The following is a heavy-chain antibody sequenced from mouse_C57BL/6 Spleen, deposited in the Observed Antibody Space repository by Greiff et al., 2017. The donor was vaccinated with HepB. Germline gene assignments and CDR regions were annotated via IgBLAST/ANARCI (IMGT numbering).Heavy chain of an antibody. D-gene: IGHD3-2*02. Sequence: QVQLQQSGAELVRPGTSVKVSCKASGYAFTNYLIEWVKQRPGQGLEWIGVINPGSGGTNYNEKFKGKAKLTADKSSSTSYMQLSSLTSEDSAVYVCARSLQLSYWYFDVWGTGTTVTVSS. J-gene: IGHJ1*03. CDR3: ARSLQLSYWYFDV. V-gene: IGHV1-54*01. CDR1: GYAFTNYL. CDR2: INPGSGGT.